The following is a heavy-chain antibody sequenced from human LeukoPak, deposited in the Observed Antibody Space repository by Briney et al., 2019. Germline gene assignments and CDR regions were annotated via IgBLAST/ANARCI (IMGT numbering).Heavy chain of an antibody. Sequence: GGSLRLSCAASGFNFGGYWMSWVRQAPGKGLEWVANIKQDGPEKYYVDSVKGRFTISRDNAKNSLFLEMNSLRVDDTAVYYCVSTATFDYWGQGTLVSVSS. CDR2: IKQDGPEK. CDR1: GFNFGGYW. D-gene: IGHD1-1*01. CDR3: VSTATFDY. J-gene: IGHJ4*02. V-gene: IGHV3-7*02.